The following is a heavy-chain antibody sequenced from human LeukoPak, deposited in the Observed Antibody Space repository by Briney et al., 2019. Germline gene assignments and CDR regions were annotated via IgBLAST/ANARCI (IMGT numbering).Heavy chain of an antibody. D-gene: IGHD2-15*01. V-gene: IGHV5-51*01. CDR3: ARLDHVVVVAATDWYFDL. CDR1: GYSFTSYW. Sequence: GESLKISCKGSGYSFTSYWIGWVRQMPGKGLEWMGIIYPGDSDTRYSPSFQGQVTISADKSISTAYLQWSSLKASDTAIYYCARLDHVVVVAATDWYFDLWGRGTLVTVSS. CDR2: IYPGDSDT. J-gene: IGHJ2*01.